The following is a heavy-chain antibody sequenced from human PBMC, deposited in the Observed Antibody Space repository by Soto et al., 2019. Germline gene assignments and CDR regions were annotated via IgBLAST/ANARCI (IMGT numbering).Heavy chain of an antibody. D-gene: IGHD2-2*01. J-gene: IGHJ6*02. Sequence: SVKVSCKASGGTLSGYAISWVRQAPGQGLEWMGGIVSIFGPPNYAQKFQGRVTITADESTSTAYMELSSLRSEDTAVYYCASPGYCSSPTCVYHYYYYGMDVWGQGTTVTVSS. V-gene: IGHV1-69*13. CDR2: IVSIFGPP. CDR1: GGTLSGYA. CDR3: ASPGYCSSPTCVYHYYYYGMDV.